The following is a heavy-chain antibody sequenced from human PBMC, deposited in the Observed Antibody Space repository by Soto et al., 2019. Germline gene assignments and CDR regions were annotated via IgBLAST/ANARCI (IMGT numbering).Heavy chain of an antibody. V-gene: IGHV4-31*03. CDR3: ARVKGYCSGGSCYPNNWFDP. Sequence: PSETLSLTCTVSGGSISSCGYYWSWIRQHPGKGLEWIGYIYYSGSTYYNPSLKSRVTISVDTSKNQFSLKLSSVTAADTAVYYCARVKGYCSGGSCYPNNWFDPWGQGTLVTVSS. D-gene: IGHD2-15*01. J-gene: IGHJ5*02. CDR1: GGSISSCGYY. CDR2: IYYSGST.